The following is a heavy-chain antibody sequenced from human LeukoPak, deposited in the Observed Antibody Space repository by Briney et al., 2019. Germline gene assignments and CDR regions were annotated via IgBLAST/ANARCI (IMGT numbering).Heavy chain of an antibody. CDR1: GFTFSSYW. CDR2: IKQDGSEK. V-gene: IGHV3-7*01. Sequence: GGSLRLSCAASGFTFSSYWMSWVRQAPGKGLEWVANIKQDGSEKYYVDSVKGRFSISRDNAKNSLYLQMNSLRAEDTAVYYCAREGVAAARPSDYWGQGTLVTVAS. CDR3: AREGVAAARPSDY. J-gene: IGHJ4*02. D-gene: IGHD6-6*01.